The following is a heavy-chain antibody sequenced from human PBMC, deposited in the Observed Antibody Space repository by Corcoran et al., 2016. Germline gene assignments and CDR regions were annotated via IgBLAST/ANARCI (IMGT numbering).Heavy chain of an antibody. CDR1: GGSFSGYY. CDR3: ARGQGISNHGTTVTSRRWGYFDY. D-gene: IGHD4-17*01. Sequence: QVQLQQWGAGLLKPSETLSLTCAVYGGSFSGYYRSWIRQPPGKGLEWIGEINHSGSTNYNPSLKSRVTISVDTSKNQFSLKLSSVTAADTAVYYCARGQGISNHGTTVTSRRWGYFDYWGQGTLVTVSS. CDR2: INHSGST. V-gene: IGHV4-34*01. J-gene: IGHJ4*02.